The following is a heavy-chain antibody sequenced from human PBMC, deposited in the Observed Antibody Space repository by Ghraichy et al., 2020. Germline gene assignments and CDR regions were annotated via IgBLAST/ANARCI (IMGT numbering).Heavy chain of an antibody. D-gene: IGHD3-22*01. CDR1: GFTFDDYA. Sequence: GGSLRLSCSASGFTFDDYAMSWFRQAPGKGLEWVGFIRTKPYSGTTEYAASVKGRFTISRDDFKGIVYLQMNSLKTEDTAVYYCARGGRSGSYYTDYWGQGSLVTGSS. J-gene: IGHJ4*02. V-gene: IGHV3-49*03. CDR3: ARGGRSGSYYTDY. CDR2: IRTKPYSGTT.